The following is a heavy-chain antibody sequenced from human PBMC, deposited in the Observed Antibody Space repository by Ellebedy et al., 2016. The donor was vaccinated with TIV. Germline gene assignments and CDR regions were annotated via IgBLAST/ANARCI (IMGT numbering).Heavy chain of an antibody. Sequence: GESLKISCAASGFTFSGSDMHWVRQASGKGLEWVGRIRSKSNSYATAYAASVKCRFTISRDDSKNTAYLQVNSLKTEDPAVYYCTSILVDAFDIWGQGPMVTVSS. CDR1: GFTFSGSD. CDR3: TSILVDAFDI. CDR2: IRSKSNSYAT. J-gene: IGHJ3*02. V-gene: IGHV3-73*01. D-gene: IGHD3-9*01.